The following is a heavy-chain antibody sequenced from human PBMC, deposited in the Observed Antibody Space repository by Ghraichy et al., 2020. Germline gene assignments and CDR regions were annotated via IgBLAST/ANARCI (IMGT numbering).Heavy chain of an antibody. CDR1: GYTFTSYD. Sequence: ASVKVSCKASGYTFTSYDINWVRQATGQGLEWMGWMNPNSGNTGYAQKFQGRVTMTRNTSISTAYMELSSLRSEDTAVYYCARGNSVTTGGGVGYYYYYYMDVWGKGTTVTVSS. J-gene: IGHJ6*03. D-gene: IGHD4-17*01. CDR2: MNPNSGNT. V-gene: IGHV1-8*01. CDR3: ARGNSVTTGGGVGYYYYYYMDV.